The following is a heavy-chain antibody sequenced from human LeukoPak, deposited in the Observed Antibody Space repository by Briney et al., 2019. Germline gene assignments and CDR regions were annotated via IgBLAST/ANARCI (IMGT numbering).Heavy chain of an antibody. V-gene: IGHV4-34*01. CDR2: IHHSGKT. Sequence: SETLSLTCAVSGGSFNGYYWNWIRQSPEKGLEWIGEIHHSGKTNYNPSLKSRVTILVDTSKNQVSLKLTSVTAADTAVYYCARGLSLGELSLPFDYWGQGTLVTVSS. D-gene: IGHD3-16*02. CDR3: ARGLSLGELSLPFDY. CDR1: GGSFNGYY. J-gene: IGHJ4*02.